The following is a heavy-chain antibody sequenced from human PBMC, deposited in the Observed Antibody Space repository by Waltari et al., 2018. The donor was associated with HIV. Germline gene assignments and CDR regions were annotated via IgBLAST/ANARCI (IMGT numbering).Heavy chain of an antibody. D-gene: IGHD3-10*01. V-gene: IGHV4-39*01. CDR3: IRRRGASRLDP. Sequence: QLQLQESGPGVVKPSETLSLICTVSGDSISNDAYFWGWVRQPPGKGLEWIGIMHHSGSTFYNPSLKSRIALSVDTSKTQVSLKLTSVTAADTAVYYCIRRRGASRLDPWGQGTRVTVSS. CDR2: MHHSGST. CDR1: GDSISNDAYF. J-gene: IGHJ5*02.